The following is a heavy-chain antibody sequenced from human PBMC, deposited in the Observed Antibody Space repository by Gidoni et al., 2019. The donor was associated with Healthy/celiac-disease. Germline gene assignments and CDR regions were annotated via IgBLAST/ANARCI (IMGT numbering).Heavy chain of an antibody. V-gene: IGHV3-23*01. J-gene: IGHJ6*02. Sequence: EVQRLESGGGLVQPGGSLRLSCAASGFTFCSYAMNWVRQAPGKGLEWVSAISGSGCSTSYADSVKGRFTISRDNSKNTLYLQKNSLRAEDTAVYYCAKDPVGWLRSNYYYGMDVLGQGTTVTVSS. D-gene: IGHD5-12*01. CDR1: GFTFCSYA. CDR3: AKDPVGWLRSNYYYGMDV. CDR2: ISGSGCST.